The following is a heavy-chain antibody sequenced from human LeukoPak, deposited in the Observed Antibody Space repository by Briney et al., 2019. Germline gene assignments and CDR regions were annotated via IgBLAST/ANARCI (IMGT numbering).Heavy chain of an antibody. CDR3: ARAVLRFLESHMDV. CDR1: GFTFSSYG. CDR2: IWYDGSNK. J-gene: IGHJ6*03. D-gene: IGHD3-3*01. V-gene: IGHV3-33*01. Sequence: GGSLRLSCAASGFTFSSYGMHWVRQAPGKGLEWVAVIWYDGSNKYYADSVKGRFTISRDNSKNTLYLQMNSLRAEDTAVYYCARAVLRFLESHMDVWGKGTAVTVSS.